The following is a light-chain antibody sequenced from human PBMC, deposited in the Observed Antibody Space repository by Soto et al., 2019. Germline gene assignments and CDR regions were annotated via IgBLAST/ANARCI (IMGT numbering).Light chain of an antibody. J-gene: IGKJ1*01. CDR3: QQFGSSPT. CDR2: GAS. CDR1: QSVSISY. Sequence: EIVLTQSPGTLSLSPGERATLSCRASQSVSISYLAWYQQKPGQAPRLLIYGASSRATGIPDRFSGSGSGTDFTFTISRLEPEDFAVYYCQQFGSSPTFGQGTKVEIK. V-gene: IGKV3-20*01.